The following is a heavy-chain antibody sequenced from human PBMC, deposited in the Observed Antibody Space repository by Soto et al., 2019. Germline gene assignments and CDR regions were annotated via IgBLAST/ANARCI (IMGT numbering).Heavy chain of an antibody. V-gene: IGHV3-30*18. J-gene: IGHJ4*02. CDR3: AKDSGYSSSWYVDY. D-gene: IGHD6-13*01. Sequence: PGGSLRLSCAASGFTFSSYGMHWVRQAPGKGLEWVAVISYDGSNKYYADSVKGRFTISRDNSKNTLYLQMNSLRAEDTAVYYCAKDSGYSSSWYVDYWGQGTLVTVSS. CDR1: GFTFSSYG. CDR2: ISYDGSNK.